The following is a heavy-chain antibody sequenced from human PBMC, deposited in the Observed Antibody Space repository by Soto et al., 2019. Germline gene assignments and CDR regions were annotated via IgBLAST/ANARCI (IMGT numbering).Heavy chain of an antibody. Sequence: SETLSLTCTVSGGSISSYYWSWIRQPPGKGLEWIGYIYYSGSTNYNPSLKSRVTISVDTSKNQFSLKLSSVTAADTAVYYCARGRTGDVDYWGQGTLVTVSS. V-gene: IGHV4-59*01. CDR1: GGSISSYY. CDR2: IYYSGST. J-gene: IGHJ4*02. D-gene: IGHD7-27*01. CDR3: ARGRTGDVDY.